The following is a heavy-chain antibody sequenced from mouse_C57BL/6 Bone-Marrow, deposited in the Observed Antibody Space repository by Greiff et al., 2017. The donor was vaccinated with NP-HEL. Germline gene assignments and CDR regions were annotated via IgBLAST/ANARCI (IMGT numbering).Heavy chain of an antibody. CDR2: FHPYNDDT. V-gene: IGHV1-47*01. J-gene: IGHJ1*03. CDR3: ARDGYYGSSGYWYFYV. Sequence: VKLQESGAELVKPGASVKMSCKASGYTFTTYPIEWMKQNHGKSLEWIGNFHPYNDDTKYNEKFKGKATLTVEKSYSTVYLELSRLTSDDSAVYYCARDGYYGSSGYWYFYVWGTGTTVTVSS. D-gene: IGHD1-1*01. CDR1: GYTFTTYP.